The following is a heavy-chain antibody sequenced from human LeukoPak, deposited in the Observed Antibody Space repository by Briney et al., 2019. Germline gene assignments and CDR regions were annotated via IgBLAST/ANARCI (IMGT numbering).Heavy chain of an antibody. Sequence: GESLKISCKGSGYSFSNYWIGWVRQMPGKGLEWMGIIYPGDSNTRYSPSFRGQVTISAHKSISTAYLQWNYLKASDTAMYYCGSGEYYFDYWGQGTLVTVSS. CDR3: GSGEYYFDY. D-gene: IGHD3-10*01. CDR2: IYPGDSNT. J-gene: IGHJ4*02. V-gene: IGHV5-51*01. CDR1: GYSFSNYW.